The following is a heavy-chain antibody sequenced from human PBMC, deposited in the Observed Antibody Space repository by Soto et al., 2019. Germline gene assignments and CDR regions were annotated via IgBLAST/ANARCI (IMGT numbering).Heavy chain of an antibody. Sequence: GGSLRLSCAASGFTFSDYYMSWIRQAPGKGLEWVSYISSSSSYTNYADSVKGRFTISRDNAKNSLYLQMNSLRAEDTAVYYCARDVGRTTASPVFDYWGQGTLVTVSS. V-gene: IGHV3-11*06. CDR1: GFTFSDYY. CDR2: ISSSSSYT. D-gene: IGHD1-7*01. J-gene: IGHJ4*02. CDR3: ARDVGRTTASPVFDY.